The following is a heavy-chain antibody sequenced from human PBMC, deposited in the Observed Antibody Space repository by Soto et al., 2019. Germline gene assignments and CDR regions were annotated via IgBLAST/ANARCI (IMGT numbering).Heavy chain of an antibody. Sequence: QVQLVESGGGAVQPGESLRLSCVASGFDFTCYAMHWVRQAPGKGLESVAVMSSDGSKIHHTDSVKGRFTISRHNSKNTLYLQMNSLRKEDTAVYFCAKDEGVGGTLGLFDYWGQGTLVSVSS. CDR2: MSSDGSKI. J-gene: IGHJ4*02. D-gene: IGHD1-26*01. CDR1: GFDFTCYA. CDR3: AKDEGVGGTLGLFDY. V-gene: IGHV3-30*18.